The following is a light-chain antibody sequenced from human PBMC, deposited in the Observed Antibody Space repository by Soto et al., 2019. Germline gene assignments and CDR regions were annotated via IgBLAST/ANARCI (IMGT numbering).Light chain of an antibody. V-gene: IGLV2-14*01. Sequence: QSVLTQPASVSGSSGQSVTISCTGTSSDVGGYQYVSWYQQHPGKAPKLMIYEVSNRPSGVSNRFSGSKSGNTASLTISGLQAEDEADYYCSSYTSSRTLLYVFGTGTKLTVL. CDR3: SSYTSSRTLLYV. J-gene: IGLJ1*01. CDR1: SSDVGGYQY. CDR2: EVS.